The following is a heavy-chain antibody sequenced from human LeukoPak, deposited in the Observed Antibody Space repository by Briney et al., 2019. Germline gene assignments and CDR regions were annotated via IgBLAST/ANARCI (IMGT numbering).Heavy chain of an antibody. D-gene: IGHD6-19*01. Sequence: ASVKASCKVSGYTLTELSMHWVRQAPGKGLEWMGGFDPEDGETIYAQKFQGRVTMTEDTSTDTAYMELSSLRSEDTAVYYCATPRGSSGWWGFDYWGQGTLVTVSS. CDR2: FDPEDGET. CDR3: ATPRGSSGWWGFDY. CDR1: GYTLTELS. J-gene: IGHJ4*02. V-gene: IGHV1-24*01.